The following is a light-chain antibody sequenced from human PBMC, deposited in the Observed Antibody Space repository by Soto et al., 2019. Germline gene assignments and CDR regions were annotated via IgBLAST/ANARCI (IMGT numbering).Light chain of an antibody. CDR1: QSISSY. V-gene: IGKV1-39*01. J-gene: IGKJ1*01. CDR2: AAS. CDR3: HHSYRTPWT. Sequence: DIQMTQSPSSLSASVGDRVTITCRASQSISSYLNWYQQKPGKAPKLLIYAASSLQSGVPSRFSGSGSGTDFTLTISSLQPQDFATYYCHHSYRTPWTFGQGTKVEIK.